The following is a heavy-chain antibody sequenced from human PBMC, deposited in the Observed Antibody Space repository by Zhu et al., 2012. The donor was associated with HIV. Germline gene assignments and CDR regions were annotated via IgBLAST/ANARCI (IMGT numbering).Heavy chain of an antibody. CDR3: ARLRDTSGYYYPFDY. V-gene: IGHV4-59*11. CDR2: VYYTGTT. Sequence: QVQLQESGPGLVKPSETLSLTCSVSGGSTSSHYWSWIRQPPGKGLEWIGYVYYTGTTNYNPSLKSRVTISLDMPKNQFSLKLTSVTAADTAVYYCARLRDTSGYYYPFDYWGQGTLVTVSS. CDR1: GGSTSSHY. D-gene: IGHD3-22*01. J-gene: IGHJ4*02.